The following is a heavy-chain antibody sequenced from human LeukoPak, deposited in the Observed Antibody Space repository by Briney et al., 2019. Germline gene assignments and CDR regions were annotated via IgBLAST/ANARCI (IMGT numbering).Heavy chain of an antibody. V-gene: IGHV3-30-3*01. Sequence: GGSLRLSCAASGFTFSSYAMHWVRQAPGKGLEWVAVISYDGSNKYYADSVKGRFTISRDNSKNALYLQMNSLRAEDTAVYYCARDCSDYYGSGSLAYGMDVWGQGTTVTVSS. J-gene: IGHJ6*02. CDR2: ISYDGSNK. D-gene: IGHD3-10*01. CDR3: ARDCSDYYGSGSLAYGMDV. CDR1: GFTFSSYA.